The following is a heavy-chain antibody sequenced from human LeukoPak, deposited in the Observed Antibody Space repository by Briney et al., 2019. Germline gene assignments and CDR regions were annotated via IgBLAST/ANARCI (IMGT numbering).Heavy chain of an antibody. J-gene: IGHJ6*03. CDR3: ARTNYCGNSIYYYYMDV. V-gene: IGHV4-59*01. Sequence: SETLSLTCTVSGGSISTYYWSWIRQPPGKGLEWIGYIYYSGSTNYNPSLKSRVTISVNTSNNQFSLKLSSVTAADTAVYYCARTNYCGNSIYYYYMDVWGKGTTVTVSS. CDR1: GGSISTYY. D-gene: IGHD4-23*01. CDR2: IYYSGST.